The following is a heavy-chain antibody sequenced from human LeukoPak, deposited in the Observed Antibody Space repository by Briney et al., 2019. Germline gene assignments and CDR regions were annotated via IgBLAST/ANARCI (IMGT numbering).Heavy chain of an antibody. CDR1: GYSFTSYW. CDR3: ARDSHCSSTSCHFDY. D-gene: IGHD2-2*01. V-gene: IGHV5-10-1*01. J-gene: IGHJ4*02. CDR2: IDPSDSYT. Sequence: GEPLKISCKGSGYSFTSYWISWVRQMPGKGLEWMGRIDPSDSYTNYSPSFQGHVTISADKSISTAYLQWSSLKASDTAMYYCARDSHCSSTSCHFDYWGQGTLVTVSS.